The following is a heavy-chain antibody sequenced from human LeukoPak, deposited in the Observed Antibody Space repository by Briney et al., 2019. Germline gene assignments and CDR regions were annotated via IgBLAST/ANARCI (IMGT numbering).Heavy chain of an antibody. D-gene: IGHD3-10*01. J-gene: IGHJ4*02. CDR1: GLSFSGYY. CDR2: INHSGST. V-gene: IGHV4-34*01. Sequence: PSETLSLTCAVYGLSFSGYYWSWIRQPPGKGLEWIGEINHSGSTNYNPSLKSRVTISVDTSKNQFSLKLSSVTAADTAVYYCARDRSFSYYYGSGSSPGDDYWGQGTLVTVSS. CDR3: ARDRSFSYYYGSGSSPGDDY.